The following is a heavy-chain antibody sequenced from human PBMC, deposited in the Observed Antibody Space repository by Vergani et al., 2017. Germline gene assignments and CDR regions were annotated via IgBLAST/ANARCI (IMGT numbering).Heavy chain of an antibody. D-gene: IGHD3-10*01. J-gene: IGHJ4*02. Sequence: VQLVESGGGLVKPGGSLRLSCAASGFTFSDYYMHWVQQAPGKGLEWMGLVDPEDGETIYAEKFQGRVTITADTSTDTAYMELSSLRSEDTAVYYCATGSMVRGVTFDYWGQGTLVTVSS. CDR1: GFTFSDYY. CDR2: VDPEDGET. V-gene: IGHV1-69-2*01. CDR3: ATGSMVRGVTFDY.